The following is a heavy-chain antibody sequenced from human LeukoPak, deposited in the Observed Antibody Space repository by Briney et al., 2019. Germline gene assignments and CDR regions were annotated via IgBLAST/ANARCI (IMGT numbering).Heavy chain of an antibody. Sequence: GGSLRLSCAASGFTFSSYGMDLVRQAPGKGLEWVAFIRHDGSKQFYTDSVKARFTISRDNSRNTMYLQMSGLRAEGTAMYYCAKDISYEYNSGSNPDHWGQGTQVTVSS. J-gene: IGHJ4*02. CDR3: AKDISYEYNSGSNPDH. V-gene: IGHV3-30*02. CDR1: GFTFSSYG. CDR2: IRHDGSKQ. D-gene: IGHD3-10*01.